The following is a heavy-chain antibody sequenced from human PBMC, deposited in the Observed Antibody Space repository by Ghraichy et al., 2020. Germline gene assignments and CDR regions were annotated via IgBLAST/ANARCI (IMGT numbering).Heavy chain of an antibody. V-gene: IGHV4-4*09. CDR3: ARRHPRYLKSYWYFDL. D-gene: IGHD1-1*01. CDR1: GGSISSYY. J-gene: IGHJ2*01. Sequence: SQTLSLTCTVSGGSISSYYWSWIRQPPGKGLEWIGYIYTSGSTNYNPSLKSRVTISVDTSKNQFSLKLSSVTAADTAVYYSARRHPRYLKSYWYFDLWGRGTLVTVSS. CDR2: IYTSGST.